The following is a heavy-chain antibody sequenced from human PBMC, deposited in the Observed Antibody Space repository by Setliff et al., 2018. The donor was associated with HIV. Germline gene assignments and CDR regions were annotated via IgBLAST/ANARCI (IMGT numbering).Heavy chain of an antibody. Sequence: LSLTCTVSGGSISSSSYYWGWIRQPPGRGLKWIASIYYSGSSYHNPSLKSRVTISVDTSKNQFSLKLSSVTAADTAVYYCACGAAAGTDYYYYYYMDVWGKGTTVTVSS. J-gene: IGHJ6*03. D-gene: IGHD6-13*01. CDR2: IYYSGSS. CDR3: ACGAAAGTDYYYYYYMDV. CDR1: GGSISSSSYY. V-gene: IGHV4-39*01.